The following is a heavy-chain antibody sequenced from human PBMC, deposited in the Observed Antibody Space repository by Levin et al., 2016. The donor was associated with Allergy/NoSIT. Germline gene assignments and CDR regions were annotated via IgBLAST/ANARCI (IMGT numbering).Heavy chain of an antibody. CDR2: IYYSGST. V-gene: IGHV4-59*01. Sequence: WIRQPPGKGLEWIGYIYYSGSTNYNPSLKSRVTISVDTSKNQFSLKLSSVTAADTAVYYCARVVPFITGYYGMDVWGQGTTVTVSS. CDR3: ARVVPFITGYYGMDV. J-gene: IGHJ6*02. D-gene: IGHD1-20*01.